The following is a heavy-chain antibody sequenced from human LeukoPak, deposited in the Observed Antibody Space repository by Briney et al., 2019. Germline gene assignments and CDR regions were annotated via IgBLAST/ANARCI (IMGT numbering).Heavy chain of an antibody. CDR2: ISSSSSYI. CDR1: GFTFNTYN. J-gene: IGHJ4*02. V-gene: IGHV3-21*01. CDR3: ARGPGPLIDY. Sequence: PGGSLRLSCAGSGFTFNTYNMNWVRQAPGKGLEWVSSISSSSSYIYYADSVKGRFTISRDNAKNSLYLQMNSLRAEDTAVYYCARGPGPLIDYWGQGTLVTVSS.